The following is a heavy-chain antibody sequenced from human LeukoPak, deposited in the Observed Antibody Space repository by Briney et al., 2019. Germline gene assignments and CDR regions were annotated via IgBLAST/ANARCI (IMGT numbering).Heavy chain of an antibody. CDR3: ARANTAMSA. D-gene: IGHD5-18*01. CDR2: FSSTGST. Sequence: SETLSLTCTVSGGSLSSYYWSWIRQPPGKGLELIAYFSSTGSTNYNPSLKSRDTISVDTSKNQFSLKLNSVTAADTAVYYCARANTAMSAWGQGTLVTVSS. CDR1: GGSLSSYY. V-gene: IGHV4-59*01. J-gene: IGHJ5*02.